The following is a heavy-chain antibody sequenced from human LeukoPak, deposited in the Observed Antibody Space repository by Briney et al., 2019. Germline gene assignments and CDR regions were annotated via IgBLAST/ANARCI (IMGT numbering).Heavy chain of an antibody. CDR3: ARDSSSGALGAFDI. V-gene: IGHV3-33*01. D-gene: IGHD6-25*01. J-gene: IGHJ3*02. CDR1: GFTFSSYG. Sequence: PGRSLRLSCAASGFTFSSYGMHWVRQAPGKGLEWVAVIWYDGSNKYYADSVKGRFTISRDNSKNTLYLQMNSLRAEDTAVYYCARDSSSGALGAFDIWGQGTMVTVSS. CDR2: IWYDGSNK.